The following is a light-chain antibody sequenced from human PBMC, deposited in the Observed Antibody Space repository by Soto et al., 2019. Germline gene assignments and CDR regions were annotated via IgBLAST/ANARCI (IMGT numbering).Light chain of an antibody. J-gene: IGKJ3*01. CDR3: QQLTRSPPFT. V-gene: IGKV1-9*01. Sequence: DIQLTQSPSFLSASVGDRVTITCRASQGISNYLAWYQQKPGKAPKLLIYAASTLQSGVPSRFSGSGSGTEFTLTISSLQPEDFATYYCQQLTRSPPFTFGPVTKVDIK. CDR1: QGISNY. CDR2: AAS.